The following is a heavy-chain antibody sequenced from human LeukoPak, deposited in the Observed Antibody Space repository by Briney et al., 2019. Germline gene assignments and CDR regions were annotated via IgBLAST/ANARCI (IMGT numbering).Heavy chain of an antibody. CDR2: FYTSGST. D-gene: IGHD4-11*01. V-gene: IGHV4-4*07. J-gene: IGHJ6*02. CDR3: ARERDYSNAYVMDV. CDR1: GVSISDYY. Sequence: SETLSLTCTVSGVSISDYYWSWLRQPAGEGLEWIGRFYTSGSTNYNPSLKSRVTMSVDTSKNQFSLRLSSVTAADTAVYYCARERDYSNAYVMDVWGQGTTVTVSS.